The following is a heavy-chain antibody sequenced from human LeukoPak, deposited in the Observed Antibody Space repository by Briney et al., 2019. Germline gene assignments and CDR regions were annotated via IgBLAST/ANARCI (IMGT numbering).Heavy chain of an antibody. Sequence: GGSLRLSCAASGFTFSSYAMSWVRQAPGKGLEWVSAISGSGGSTYYADSVKGRFTISRDNSKNTLYLQMNSLRAEDTAVYYCARDLLGATTPTPYAFDIWGQGTMVTVSS. CDR2: ISGSGGST. J-gene: IGHJ3*02. D-gene: IGHD1-26*01. V-gene: IGHV3-23*01. CDR3: ARDLLGATTPTPYAFDI. CDR1: GFTFSSYA.